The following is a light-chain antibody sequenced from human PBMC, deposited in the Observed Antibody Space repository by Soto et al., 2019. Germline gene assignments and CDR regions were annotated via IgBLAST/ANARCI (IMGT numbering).Light chain of an antibody. V-gene: IGLV3-1*01. Sequence: SYELTQPPSVSXXPGQTASITCSGDKLGDKYACWYQQKPGQSPVLVVYQDNKRPSGIPERFSGSNSGNTATLTISGTQAMDEADYYCQAWDSSTSRVVFGGGTKLTVL. CDR1: KLGDKY. J-gene: IGLJ2*01. CDR2: QDN. CDR3: QAWDSSTSRVV.